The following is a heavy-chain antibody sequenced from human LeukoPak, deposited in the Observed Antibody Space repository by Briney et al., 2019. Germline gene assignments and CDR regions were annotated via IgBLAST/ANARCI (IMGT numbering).Heavy chain of an antibody. CDR1: GYTFTSYA. CDR3: ARGNVVPAAMPVWGYYYYGMDV. J-gene: IGHJ6*02. D-gene: IGHD2-2*01. Sequence: GASVKVSRKASGYTFTSYAMHWVRQAPGQRLEWMGWINAGNGNTKYSQKFQGRVTITRDTSASTAYMELSSLRSEDTAVYYCARGNVVPAAMPVWGYYYYGMDVWGQGTTVTVSS. CDR2: INAGNGNT. V-gene: IGHV1-3*01.